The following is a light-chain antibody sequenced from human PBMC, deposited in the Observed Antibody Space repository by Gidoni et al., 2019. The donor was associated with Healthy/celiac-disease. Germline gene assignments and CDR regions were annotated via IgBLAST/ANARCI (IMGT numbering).Light chain of an antibody. J-gene: IGLJ3*02. CDR3: SSYTSSSTRV. V-gene: IGLV2-14*03. CDR1: SSDVGGYNY. CDR2: DVS. Sequence: QSALTQPASVSWSPGQSITISCTGTSSDVGGYNYVSWYQQHPGKAPKLMIYDVSNRPSGVSYRFSGSKSGNTSSLTISGLQAEDKADYYCSSYTSSSTRVFGGGTKLTVL.